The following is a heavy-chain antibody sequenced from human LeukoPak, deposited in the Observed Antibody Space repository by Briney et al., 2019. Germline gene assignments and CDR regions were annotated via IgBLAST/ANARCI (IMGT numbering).Heavy chain of an antibody. D-gene: IGHD2-15*01. J-gene: IGHJ5*02. CDR3: ARDYCSGGSCSTYNWFDP. Sequence: ASVKVSCKASGGTFSSYAISWVRQAPGQGLEWMGWISAYNGNTNYAQKLQGRVTMTTDTSTSTAYMELRSLRSDDTAVYYCARDYCSGGSCSTYNWFDPWGQGTLVTVSS. CDR1: GGTFSSYA. CDR2: ISAYNGNT. V-gene: IGHV1-18*01.